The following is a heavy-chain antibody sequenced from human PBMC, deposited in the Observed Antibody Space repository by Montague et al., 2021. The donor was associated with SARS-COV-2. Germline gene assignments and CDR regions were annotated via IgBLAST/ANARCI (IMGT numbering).Heavy chain of an antibody. CDR1: GGSVSSGIYY. CDR2: IYYTGST. J-gene: IGHJ5*02. CDR3: ARDRLPGSAGWFVGIDT. D-gene: IGHD3-10*01. Sequence: SETLSLTCSVSGGSVSSGIYYWSWIRQPPGEGLEWIGYIYYTGSTSYNPSLKSRVTISVDISKNQFSLKLTSVTAAGTAVYYCARDRLPGSAGWFVGIDTWGQGALVTVSS. V-gene: IGHV4-61*01.